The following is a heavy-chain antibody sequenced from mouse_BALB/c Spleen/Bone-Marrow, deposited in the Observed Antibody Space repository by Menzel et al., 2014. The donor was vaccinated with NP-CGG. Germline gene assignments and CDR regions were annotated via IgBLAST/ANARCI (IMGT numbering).Heavy chain of an antibody. CDR2: IHYSGST. CDR3: ARTRYGNFAH. CDR1: GYSITSGYS. V-gene: IGHV3-1*02. Sequence: EVQLQQSGPDLVKPSQSLSLTCTVTGYSITSGYSWHWTRQFPGNKLEWMGYIHYSGSTNYNPSLKSRISITRDTSKNQFFLQLNSVTTEDTATYYCARTRYGNFAHWGQGTLVTVSA. D-gene: IGHD2-1*01. J-gene: IGHJ3*01.